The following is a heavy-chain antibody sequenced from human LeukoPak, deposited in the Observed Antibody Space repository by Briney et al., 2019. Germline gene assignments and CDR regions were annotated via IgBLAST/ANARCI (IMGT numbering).Heavy chain of an antibody. J-gene: IGHJ4*02. CDR3: AREVSEGFDF. CDR1: GFTFSGYS. D-gene: IGHD3-22*01. Sequence: GGSLRLTCTASGFTFSGYSMNWIRQAPGKGLEWVSSFGTRSTSVYHAGSVKGRFAISRDNAKNSLYLQMNSLRAEDTALYYCAREVSEGFDFWGQGTLVTVSS. CDR2: FGTRSTSV. V-gene: IGHV3-21*01.